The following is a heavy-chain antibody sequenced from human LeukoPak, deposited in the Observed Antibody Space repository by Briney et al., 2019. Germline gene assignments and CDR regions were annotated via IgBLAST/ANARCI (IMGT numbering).Heavy chain of an antibody. CDR1: GFTFSSYW. CDR3: ASYLITNDGVLN. Sequence: GGSLRLPCAASGFTFSSYWMHWVRQAPGKGLVWVSRINSDGSSTSYADPVKGRFTISRDNAMNTLYLQMNSLRAEDTAVYYCASYLITNDGVLNWGQGTLVTVSS. CDR2: INSDGSST. J-gene: IGHJ4*02. V-gene: IGHV3-74*01. D-gene: IGHD3-3*01.